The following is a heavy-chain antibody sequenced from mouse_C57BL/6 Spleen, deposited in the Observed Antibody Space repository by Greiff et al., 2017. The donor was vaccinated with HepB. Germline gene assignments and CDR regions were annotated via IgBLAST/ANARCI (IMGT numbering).Heavy chain of an antibody. Sequence: VKLMESGPELVKPGASVKISCKASGYAFSSSWMNWVKQRPGKGLEWIGRIYPGDGDTNYNGKFKGKATLTADKSSSTAYMQLSSLTSEDSAVYFCARIGSSSWFAYWGQGTLVTVSA. J-gene: IGHJ3*01. CDR1: GYAFSSSW. V-gene: IGHV1-82*01. CDR2: IYPGDGDT. CDR3: ARIGSSSWFAY. D-gene: IGHD1-1*01.